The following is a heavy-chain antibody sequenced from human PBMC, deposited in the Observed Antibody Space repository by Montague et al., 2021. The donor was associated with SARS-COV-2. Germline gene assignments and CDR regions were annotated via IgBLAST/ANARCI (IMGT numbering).Heavy chain of an antibody. J-gene: IGHJ3*01. Sequence: SETLSLTCTVSGGSTASHCCNWIRQSPGKRPEWICYVYYNGGTKNNPSLQSRVTISIDTSENQFSLRLNAGTAADTAVYFCARGWAFDPWGQGRLVTVSS. CDR3: ARGWAFDP. D-gene: IGHD6-19*01. CDR2: VYYNGGT. V-gene: IGHV4-59*08. CDR1: GGSTASHC.